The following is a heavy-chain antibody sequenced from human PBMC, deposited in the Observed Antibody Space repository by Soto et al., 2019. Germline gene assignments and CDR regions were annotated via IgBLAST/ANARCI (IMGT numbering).Heavy chain of an antibody. CDR2: INPNDGGT. D-gene: IGHD3-16*01. CDR3: ARVAYQSLDN. Sequence: ASVKVSCKASGYTVTTHHMHWVRQAPGQGLEWMGIINPNDGGTLYAQKFQGRVTMTRDTSTSTVYVELSSLTSEDAAVYYCARVAYQSLDNWGQGTLVTVSS. V-gene: IGHV1-46*01. CDR1: GYTVTTHH. J-gene: IGHJ4*02.